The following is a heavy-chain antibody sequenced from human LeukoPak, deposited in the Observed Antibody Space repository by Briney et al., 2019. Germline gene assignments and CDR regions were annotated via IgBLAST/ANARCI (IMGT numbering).Heavy chain of an antibody. D-gene: IGHD6-6*01. CDR1: GFAFDAYA. CDR3: AKDITGGRSSPYFDS. CDR2: ISWNGGGM. Sequence: GGSLRLSCAASGFAFDAYAMHWVRQAPGKGLEWVSGISWNGGGMGYAVSVKGRFTISRDNAKNSLYLQMNSLRDEDTALYYCAKDITGGRSSPYFDSWGQGTLVTVSS. V-gene: IGHV3-9*01. J-gene: IGHJ4*02.